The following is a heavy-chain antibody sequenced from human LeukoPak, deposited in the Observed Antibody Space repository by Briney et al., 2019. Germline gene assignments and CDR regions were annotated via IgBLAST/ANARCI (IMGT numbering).Heavy chain of an antibody. J-gene: IGHJ4*02. D-gene: IGHD4-23*01. CDR1: GDSISSYY. CDR2: IYYSGST. V-gene: IGHV4-59*01. Sequence: SETLSLTCSVSGDSISSYYWSWIRRPPGKGLEWIGHIYYSGSTNYNPSLKSRVTISIDTSKNQFSLKLNSVTAADTAMYYCARALEYGGNSPFAFWGQGTLVTVSS. CDR3: ARALEYGGNSPFAF.